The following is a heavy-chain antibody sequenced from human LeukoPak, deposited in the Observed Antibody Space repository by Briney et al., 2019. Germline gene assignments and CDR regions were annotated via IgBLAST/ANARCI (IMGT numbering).Heavy chain of an antibody. Sequence: EASVKVSCKASGYTFTGYYMHWVRQAPGQGLEWMGWINPNSGGTNYAQKFQGRVTITRNTSISTAYLELSSLRSEDTAIYYCARMYYYDNSGDDNWFDPWGQGTLVTVSS. D-gene: IGHD3-22*01. CDR1: GYTFTGYY. V-gene: IGHV1-2*02. J-gene: IGHJ5*02. CDR2: INPNSGGT. CDR3: ARMYYYDNSGDDNWFDP.